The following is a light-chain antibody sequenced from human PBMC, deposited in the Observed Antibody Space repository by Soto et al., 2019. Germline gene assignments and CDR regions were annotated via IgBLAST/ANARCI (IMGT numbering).Light chain of an antibody. CDR2: GAS. J-gene: IGKJ1*01. Sequence: ETVLTQSPGTLSLSPGDRATLACRASQSVSSSFFAWYQQKPGQPPRLLIYGASTRATGIPDRFSGSGSGTDFTLTISRLEPEDCAMYYCQQYGTSPWTLGQGTKVEIK. CDR1: QSVSSSF. CDR3: QQYGTSPWT. V-gene: IGKV3-20*01.